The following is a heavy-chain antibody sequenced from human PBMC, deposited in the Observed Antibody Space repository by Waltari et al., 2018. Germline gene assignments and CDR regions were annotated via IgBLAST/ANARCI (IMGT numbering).Heavy chain of an antibody. Sequence: EVQVLESGGGLVQPGGSLRLSCVASGFTLNNNAMSWVRQVPGRGLEWVSASCSDGRTYYADSEKGQFNISRDKSKNTLNLQMNSLRDEDTAVYYGAKEVWQQMVKMVGWFDPWGQGTLVTVSS. D-gene: IGHD2-8*01. J-gene: IGHJ5*02. CDR3: AKEVWQQMVKMVGWFDP. V-gene: IGHV3-23*01. CDR2: SCSDGRT. CDR1: GFTLNNNA.